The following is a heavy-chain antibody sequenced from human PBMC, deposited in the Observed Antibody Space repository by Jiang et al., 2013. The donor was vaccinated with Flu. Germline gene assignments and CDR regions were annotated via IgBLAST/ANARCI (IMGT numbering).Heavy chain of an antibody. D-gene: IGHD2-21*02. J-gene: IGHJ1*01. CDR3: AKDCVLGGGDCYQYFQH. CDR2: ISGSGGST. V-gene: IGHV3-23*01. CDR1: GFTFSSYA. Sequence: LSCAASGFTFSSYAMSWVRQAPGKGLEWVSAISGSGGSTYYADSVKGRFTISRDNSKNTLYLQMNSLRAEDTAVYYCAKDCVLGGGDCYQYFQHWGQGTLVTVSS.